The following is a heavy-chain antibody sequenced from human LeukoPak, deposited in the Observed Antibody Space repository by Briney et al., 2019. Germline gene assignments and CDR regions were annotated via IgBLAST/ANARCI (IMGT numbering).Heavy chain of an antibody. CDR2: SSAYNGNT. J-gene: IGHJ6*03. D-gene: IGHD3-3*01. CDR1: GYTFTSYG. Sequence: GASVKVSCKASGYTFTSYGIIGVRQAPGQGLEWMGWSSAYNGNTNYAQRLQGRVTMTTDTSTSAAYMELRSLRSDDTAVYYCARGDPYDFYYYYYMDVWGKGTTVTVSS. V-gene: IGHV1-18*01. CDR3: ARGDPYDFYYYYYMDV.